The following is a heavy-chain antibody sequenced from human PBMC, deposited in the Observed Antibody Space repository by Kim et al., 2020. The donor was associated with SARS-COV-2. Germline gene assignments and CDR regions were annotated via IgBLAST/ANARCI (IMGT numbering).Heavy chain of an antibody. V-gene: IGHV3-11*01. CDR3: AGNIVTYYYYSMVV. Sequence: GGSLRLSCAASGFTFSTYSMSWIRQAPGKGLEWVSSITGANAVIYADAVKGRFTITRDNNKNSALLQMNNLRTADKAVNYCAGNIVTYYYYSMVVWG. CDR1: GFTFSTYS. J-gene: IGHJ6*02. D-gene: IGHD3-22*01. CDR2: ITGANAV.